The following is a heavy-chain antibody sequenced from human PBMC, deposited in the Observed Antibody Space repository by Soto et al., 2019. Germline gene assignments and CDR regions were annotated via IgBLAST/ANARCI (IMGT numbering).Heavy chain of an antibody. CDR3: ARFPPRHRWLVRGAYFDY. D-gene: IGHD6-19*01. CDR1: GASISSYY. J-gene: IGHJ4*02. CDR2: IYYSGST. V-gene: IGHV4-59*01. Sequence: ESLSLSGAVSGASISSYYWSWIRQPPGKGLEWIGYIYYSGSTNYNPSLKSLVTISLDTSKNQFSLKLSSVTAADTAVYYCARFPPRHRWLVRGAYFDYWGQGTMVTVS.